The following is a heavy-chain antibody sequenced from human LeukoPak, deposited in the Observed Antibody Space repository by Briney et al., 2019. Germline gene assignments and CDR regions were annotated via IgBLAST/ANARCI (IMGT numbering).Heavy chain of an antibody. V-gene: IGHV4-39*01. Sequence: SETLSLTCTVSGGSITGSSYYWGWLRQPPGKGLEWIGSMYYSGSTYYNPSLKSRLTISVDTSKNQFSLKLTSVTAADTAVYYCARQYYDNTGYYYFDYWGQGTLVTVSS. D-gene: IGHD3-22*01. CDR1: GGSITGSSYY. CDR3: ARQYYDNTGYYYFDY. CDR2: MYYSGST. J-gene: IGHJ4*02.